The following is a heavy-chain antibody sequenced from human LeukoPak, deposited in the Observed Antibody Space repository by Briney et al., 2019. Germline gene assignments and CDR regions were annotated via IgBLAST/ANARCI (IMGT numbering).Heavy chain of an antibody. V-gene: IGHV1-2*02. D-gene: IGHD5-12*01. CDR3: ATGVATAFTH. J-gene: IGHJ4*02. Sequence: ASVKVSCKASGYTFTDYYIHWVRQAPGQGLEWMAWINPNSGDRYSAPKFQGRVTMTRDTSISTASMELSWLTSDDTAVYYCATGVATAFTHWGQGTLVTVSS. CDR1: GYTFTDYY. CDR2: INPNSGDR.